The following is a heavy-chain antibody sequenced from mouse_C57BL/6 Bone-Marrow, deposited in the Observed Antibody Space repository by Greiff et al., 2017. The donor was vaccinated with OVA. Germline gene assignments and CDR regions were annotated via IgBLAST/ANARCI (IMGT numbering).Heavy chain of an antibody. V-gene: IGHV1-15*01. CDR3: TRRVYYGNYYFDY. CDR1: GFNIKDDY. D-gene: IGHD2-1*01. J-gene: IGHJ2*01. Sequence: QVQLQQSGAELVRPGASVKLSCTASGFNIKDDYMHWVKQTPVHGLEWIGAIDPETGGTAYNQKFKGKAILTADKSSSTAYMELRSLTSEDSAVYYCTRRVYYGNYYFDYWGQGTTLTVSS. CDR2: IDPETGGT.